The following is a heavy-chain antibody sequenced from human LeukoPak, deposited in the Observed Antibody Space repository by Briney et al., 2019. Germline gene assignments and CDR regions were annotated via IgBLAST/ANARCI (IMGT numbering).Heavy chain of an antibody. CDR2: INPSGGST. V-gene: IGHV1-46*01. CDR1: GYTFTSYY. D-gene: IGHD1-26*01. CDR3: ATAHGDY. Sequence: ASVKVSCKASGYTFTSYYMHWVRQAPGQGLEWMGIINPSGGSTSYAQKFQGRVTMTEDTSTDTAYMELSSLRSEDTAVYYYATAHGDYWGQGTLVTVSS. J-gene: IGHJ4*02.